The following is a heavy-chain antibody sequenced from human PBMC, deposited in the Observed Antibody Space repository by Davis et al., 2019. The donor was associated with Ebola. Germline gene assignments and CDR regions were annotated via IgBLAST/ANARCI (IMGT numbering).Heavy chain of an antibody. CDR2: ISYDGSNK. J-gene: IGHJ6*04. Sequence: GGSLRLSCAASGFTFSSYAMHWVRQAPGKGLEWVAVISYDGSNKYYADSVKGRFTISRDNSKNTLYLQMNSLRAEDTAVYYCARDLVEQQLALYYYYYGMDVWGKGTTVTVSS. V-gene: IGHV3-30-3*01. CDR3: ARDLVEQQLALYYYYYGMDV. D-gene: IGHD6-13*01. CDR1: GFTFSSYA.